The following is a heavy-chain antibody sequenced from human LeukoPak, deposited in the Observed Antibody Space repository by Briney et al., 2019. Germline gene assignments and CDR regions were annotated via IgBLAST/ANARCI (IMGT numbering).Heavy chain of an antibody. V-gene: IGHV3-21*01. CDR3: ARDWGSSGPYYFDY. Sequence: GGSLRLSCAASGFTFSSYSMNWVRQAPGKGLEWVSSISSSSSYIYYADSVKGRFTISRDNAKNSLYLQMNSLRAEDTAVYYCARDWGSSGPYYFDYWGQGTLVTVSS. CDR1: GFTFSSYS. D-gene: IGHD6-19*01. CDR2: ISSSSSYI. J-gene: IGHJ4*02.